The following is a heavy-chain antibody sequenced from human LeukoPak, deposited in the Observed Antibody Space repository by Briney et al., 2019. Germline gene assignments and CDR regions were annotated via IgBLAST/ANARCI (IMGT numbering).Heavy chain of an antibody. Sequence: GGSLRLSCAASGFALSAYWMNWVRQAPGKGLQWLANIKQDGTVQHYVDSVKGRFTISRDNAKNSLFLQMNSLRAGDTALYYCARDYTATGAMDVWGQGTTVTVS. V-gene: IGHV3-7*01. D-gene: IGHD2-21*02. CDR1: GFALSAYW. CDR3: ARDYTATGAMDV. CDR2: IKQDGTVQ. J-gene: IGHJ6*02.